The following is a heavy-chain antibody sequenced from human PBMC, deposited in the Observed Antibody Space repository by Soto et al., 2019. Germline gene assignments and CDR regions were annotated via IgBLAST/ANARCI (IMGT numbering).Heavy chain of an antibody. V-gene: IGHV3-23*01. CDR3: AKRCSDIVGHYAAFDM. J-gene: IGHJ3*02. CDR2: ISGSGSNP. D-gene: IGHD3-22*01. CDR1: GFTFSNYA. Sequence: GXSLRLSCAASGFTFSNYAISWVVQAPGKGLEWVSTISGSGSNPYYSDSVKGRVTLSRDRSKNTLYLQMNSLRAEDTALYYCAKRCSDIVGHYAAFDMWGQGTTVTVSS.